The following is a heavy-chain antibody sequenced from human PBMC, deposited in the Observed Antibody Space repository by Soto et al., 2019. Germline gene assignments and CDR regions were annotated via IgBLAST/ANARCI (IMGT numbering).Heavy chain of an antibody. CDR3: ASLTSWSQEYYYGMDV. J-gene: IGHJ6*02. D-gene: IGHD2-2*01. CDR2: IRSKGYGGTT. CDR1: GFTFGDFG. V-gene: IGHV3-49*03. Sequence: LRLSCTGSGFTFGDFGMSWFRQAPGKGLEWLSFIRSKGYGGTTESAASVRGRFITSRDDSKSIAYLQMNSLKTEDTAVYYCASLTSWSQEYYYGMDVWGQGTTVTVSS.